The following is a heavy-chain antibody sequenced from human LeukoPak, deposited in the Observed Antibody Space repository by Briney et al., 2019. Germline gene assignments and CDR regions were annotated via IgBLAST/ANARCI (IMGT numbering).Heavy chain of an antibody. J-gene: IGHJ6*04. CDR1: AGTATAYA. Sequence: VKRCGKPWAGTATAYATSRVPRAPRRWQKGQSGSTPIWGTAKNAQKFQGRVTISADESTSTAYMELSSLRSEDTAVYYCARDRRRQWLGIVSHYYYGMDVWGKGTTVTVSS. V-gene: IGHV1-69*01. CDR3: ARDRRRQWLGIVSHYYYGMDV. D-gene: IGHD6-19*01. CDR2: STPIWGTA.